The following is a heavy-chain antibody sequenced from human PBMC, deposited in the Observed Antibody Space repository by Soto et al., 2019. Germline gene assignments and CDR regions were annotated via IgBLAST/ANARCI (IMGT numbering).Heavy chain of an antibody. D-gene: IGHD4-17*01. CDR2: IYYSGST. V-gene: IGHV4-59*01. CDR1: GGSISSYY. Sequence: TLSLTCTVSGGSISSYYWSWIRQPPGKGLEWIGYIYYSGSTNYNPSLKSRVTISVDTSKNQFSLKLSSVTAADTAVYYCARVGLGDYDLYYFDHWGQGTLVTVSS. J-gene: IGHJ4*02. CDR3: ARVGLGDYDLYYFDH.